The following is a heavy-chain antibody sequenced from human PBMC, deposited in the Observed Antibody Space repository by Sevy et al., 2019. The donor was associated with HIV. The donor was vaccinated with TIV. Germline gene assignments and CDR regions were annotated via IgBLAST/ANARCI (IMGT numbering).Heavy chain of an antibody. CDR2: IIPIFGTA. CDR3: ASLLQQLGPQIQKHDAFDI. CDR1: VCTFSSYA. D-gene: IGHD6-13*01. Sequence: ASVKVSCKASVCTFSSYAISWVRQAPGQGLEWMGGIIPIFGTANYAQKFQGRVTITADKSTSTAYMELSSLRSEDTAVYYCASLLQQLGPQIQKHDAFDIWGQGTMVTVSS. J-gene: IGHJ3*02. V-gene: IGHV1-69*06.